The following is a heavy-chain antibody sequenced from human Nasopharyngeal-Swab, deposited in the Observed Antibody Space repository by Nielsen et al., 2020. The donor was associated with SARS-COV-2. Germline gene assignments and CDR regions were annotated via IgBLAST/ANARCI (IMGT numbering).Heavy chain of an antibody. CDR2: ISAYNGNT. Sequence: ASVKVSCKASGYTFTSYGISWVRQAPGQGLEWMGWISAYNGNTNYVQKIQGRVTMTTDTSTSTAYMELRSLRSDDTAVYCCARDPYSSSLPALYYYYYGMDVWGQGTTVTVSS. D-gene: IGHD6-13*01. J-gene: IGHJ6*02. CDR1: GYTFTSYG. CDR3: ARDPYSSSLPALYYYYYGMDV. V-gene: IGHV1-18*01.